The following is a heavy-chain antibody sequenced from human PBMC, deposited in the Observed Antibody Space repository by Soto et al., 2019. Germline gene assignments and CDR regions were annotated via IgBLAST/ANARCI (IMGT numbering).Heavy chain of an antibody. Sequence: SETLSLTCTVSGGSISSSSYYWGWIRQPPGKGLEWIGSIYYSGSTYYNPSLKSRVTISVDTSKNQFSLKLSSVTAADTAVYYCARLPRAFDPEYSSSSWIPADDYWGQGTLVTVSS. J-gene: IGHJ4*02. D-gene: IGHD6-6*01. CDR3: ARLPRAFDPEYSSSSWIPADDY. V-gene: IGHV4-39*01. CDR1: GGSISSSSYY. CDR2: IYYSGST.